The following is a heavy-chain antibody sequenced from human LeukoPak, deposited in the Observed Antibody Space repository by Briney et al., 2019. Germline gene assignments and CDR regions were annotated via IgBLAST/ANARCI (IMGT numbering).Heavy chain of an antibody. J-gene: IGHJ5*02. D-gene: IGHD6-13*01. V-gene: IGHV3-30-3*01. CDR1: GFTFSNAW. Sequence: GGSLRLSCAASGFTFSNAWMSWVRQAPGKGLEWVAVISYDGSNKYYADSVKGRFTISRDNSKNTLYLQMNSLRAEDTAVYYCAREKRYSKNWFDPWGQGTLVTVSS. CDR3: AREKRYSKNWFDP. CDR2: ISYDGSNK.